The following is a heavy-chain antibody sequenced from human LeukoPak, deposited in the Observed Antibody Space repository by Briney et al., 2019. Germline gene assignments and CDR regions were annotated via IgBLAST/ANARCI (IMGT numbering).Heavy chain of an antibody. J-gene: IGHJ4*02. Sequence: VNVSCKVSGYTFSSYAMHWVRQAPGQELEGMSWINTNTGHPTYAQDFTGRFVCSLDTSVSTAYLQISSLKSADTAVYYCERDGARSDTTGSGDYWGQGTLVTVSS. CDR3: ERDGARSDTTGSGDY. V-gene: IGHV7-4-1*02. D-gene: IGHD4-17*01. CDR2: INTNTGHP. CDR1: GYTFSSYA.